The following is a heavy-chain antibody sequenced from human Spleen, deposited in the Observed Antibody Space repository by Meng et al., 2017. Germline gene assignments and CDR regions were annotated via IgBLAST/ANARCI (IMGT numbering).Heavy chain of an antibody. Sequence: QGQLGQSGSYFMKPGAAVEVSVKVSGYTFTGYYMHWVHLAPGQGLEWVGRINPNSGGTNVAQKFHGRVTMTSDTSISTAYMELSRLSSDDTAVYFCARKTGNCISTTCYSLDYWGQGTLVTVSS. V-gene: IGHV1-2*06. CDR3: ARKTGNCISTTCYSLDY. CDR1: GYTFTGYY. J-gene: IGHJ4*02. D-gene: IGHD2-2*01. CDR2: INPNSGGT.